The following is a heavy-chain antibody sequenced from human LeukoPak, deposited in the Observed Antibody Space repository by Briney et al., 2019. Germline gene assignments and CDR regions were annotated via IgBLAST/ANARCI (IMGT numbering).Heavy chain of an antibody. CDR3: AWSSYYSYPDKDV. Sequence: GGSLRLSCAASGFTFSSYGMSWVRQAPGKGLEWVSAISGSGGSTYYADSVKGRFTISRDNSKNTMYLQMNSLRADDTAVYYCAWSSYYSYPDKDVWGQGTTVTVSS. V-gene: IGHV3-23*01. CDR1: GFTFSSYG. J-gene: IGHJ6*02. CDR2: ISGSGGST. D-gene: IGHD3-3*01.